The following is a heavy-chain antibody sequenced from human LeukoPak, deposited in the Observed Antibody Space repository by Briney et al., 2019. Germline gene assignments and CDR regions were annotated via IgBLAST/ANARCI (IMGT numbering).Heavy chain of an antibody. V-gene: IGHV3-74*01. D-gene: IGHD6-19*01. J-gene: IGHJ4*02. Sequence: GGSLRLSCAASGFTLSSYWMHWVRQVPGKGLVWVSRIKSDGSDTRYAGSVKGRFTISRDNAKNTLYLQMNSLRAEDTAVYYCARGYSSGLHFDYWGQGTLVTVSS. CDR1: GFTLSSYW. CDR2: IKSDGSDT. CDR3: ARGYSSGLHFDY.